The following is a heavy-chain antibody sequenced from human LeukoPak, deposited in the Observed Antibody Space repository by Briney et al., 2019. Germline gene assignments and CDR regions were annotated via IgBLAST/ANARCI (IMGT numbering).Heavy chain of an antibody. CDR1: GFTFSSYG. D-gene: IGHD6-19*01. V-gene: IGHV3-49*04. J-gene: IGHJ3*02. CDR3: TTYSSGWYDAFDI. Sequence: GGSLRLSCAASGFTFSSYGMSWVRQAPGKGLEWVGFIRSKVYGGTTEYAASVKGRFTISRDDSKSIAYLQMNSLKTEDTAVYYCTTYSSGWYDAFDIWGQGTMVTVSS. CDR2: IRSKVYGGTT.